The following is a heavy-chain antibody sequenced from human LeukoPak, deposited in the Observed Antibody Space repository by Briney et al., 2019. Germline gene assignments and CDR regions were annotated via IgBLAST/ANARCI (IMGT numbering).Heavy chain of an antibody. D-gene: IGHD2-21*02. CDR3: ARVNCGGDCYPYYYYYYGMDV. Sequence: GGSLRLSCAASGFTFSSYAMHWVRQAPGKGLEWVAVISYDGSNKYYADSVKGRFTISRDNSKNTLYLQMNSLRAEDTAVYYCARVNCGGDCYPYYYYYYGMDVWGQGTTVTVSS. V-gene: IGHV3-30-3*01. J-gene: IGHJ6*02. CDR1: GFTFSSYA. CDR2: ISYDGSNK.